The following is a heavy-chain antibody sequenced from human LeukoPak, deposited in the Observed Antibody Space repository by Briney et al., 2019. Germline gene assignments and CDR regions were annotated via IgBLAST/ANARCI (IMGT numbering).Heavy chain of an antibody. CDR1: GGSISSYY. Sequence: SETLSLTCTVSGGSISSYYWSWIRQPPGKGLEWIGYIYYSGSTNYNPSLKSRVTISVDTSKNQFSLKLSSVTAADTAVYYCARDNWGSADYGSQGTLVTVSS. CDR2: IYYSGST. D-gene: IGHD7-27*01. CDR3: ARDNWGSADY. V-gene: IGHV4-59*01. J-gene: IGHJ4*02.